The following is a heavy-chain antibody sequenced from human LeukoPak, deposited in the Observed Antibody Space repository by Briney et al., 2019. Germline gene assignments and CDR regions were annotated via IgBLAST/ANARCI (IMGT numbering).Heavy chain of an antibody. CDR1: GGSFSGYY. Sequence: SETLSLTCAVYGGSFSGYYWSWIRQPPGKGLEWIGEINHSGSTNYNPSLKSRVTISVDTSKNQFSLKLSSVTAADTAVYYCARCSSSSNWFDPWGQGTLVTVSS. CDR3: ARCSSSSNWFDP. CDR2: INHSGST. D-gene: IGHD6-6*01. J-gene: IGHJ5*02. V-gene: IGHV4-34*01.